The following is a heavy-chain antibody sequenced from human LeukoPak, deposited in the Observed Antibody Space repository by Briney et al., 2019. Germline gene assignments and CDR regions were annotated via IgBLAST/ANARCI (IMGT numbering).Heavy chain of an antibody. CDR1: GFIFSTFA. CDR3: ARPAPPGGIVYGFHS. J-gene: IGHJ3*02. V-gene: IGHV3-30*04. D-gene: IGHD3-16*02. CDR2: ISYDGNFR. Sequence: PGRSLRLSCAASGFIFSTFAMHWVRQAPGKGLEWVALISYDGNFRNYAESVKGRFTISRDNSKNTVHLQMNSLGAEDTAVYYCARPAPPGGIVYGFHSWGQGTMVTVSS.